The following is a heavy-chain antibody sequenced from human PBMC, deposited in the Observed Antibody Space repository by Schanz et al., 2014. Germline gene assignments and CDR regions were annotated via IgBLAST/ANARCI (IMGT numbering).Heavy chain of an antibody. CDR2: INPIGGST. V-gene: IGHV1-46*01. Sequence: QVHLVQSGAEVHKPGASLKISCKASGYTFTNFFLHWVRQAPGQGLEWMGIINPIGGSTTYAQKFRGAVTLTTDTSTDTAYLELTSLRSEDTAVYYCARNYGGHSEESDRYGMDVWGQGTTVTVSS. CDR1: GYTFTNFF. D-gene: IGHD4-17*01. J-gene: IGHJ6*02. CDR3: ARNYGGHSEESDRYGMDV.